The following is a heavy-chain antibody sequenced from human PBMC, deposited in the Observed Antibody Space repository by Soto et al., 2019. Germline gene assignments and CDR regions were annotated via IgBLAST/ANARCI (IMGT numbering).Heavy chain of an antibody. CDR1: GITFTYAW. Sequence: EVQLVESGGGLVNPGGSLRLSCAASGITFTYAWMTWVRQAPGRGLEWVGRVKSEAGGGTIDYAAPVKGRFTISRDDSRRMLYLQMNSLKSEDTAVYYCALIGDLPPNEVFRTWGQGTVVTVSS. CDR2: VKSEAGGGTI. D-gene: IGHD3-3*01. CDR3: ALIGDLPPNEVFRT. J-gene: IGHJ3*01. V-gene: IGHV3-15*01.